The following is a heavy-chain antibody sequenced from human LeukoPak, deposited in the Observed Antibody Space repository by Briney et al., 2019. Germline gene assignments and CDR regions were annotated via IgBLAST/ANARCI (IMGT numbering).Heavy chain of an antibody. V-gene: IGHV3-23*01. J-gene: IGHJ4*02. D-gene: IGHD3-22*01. CDR3: AREAYHDCSGSLDH. CDR1: GFIFSTYA. CDR2: INARGHSA. Sequence: GGSLILSCAASGFIFSTYAMSWVRQAPGKGLEWVSCINARGHSAYYANSVKGRLTISRDNSKNTVSLQMSSLRADDTAQYYCAREAYHDCSGSLDHWGQGTLVTVSS.